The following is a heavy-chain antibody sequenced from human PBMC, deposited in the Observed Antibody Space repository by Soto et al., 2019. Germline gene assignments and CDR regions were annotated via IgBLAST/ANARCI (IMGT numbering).Heavy chain of an antibody. CDR1: GFTVSSNY. CDR3: AREEDTAMANYYYYGMDV. V-gene: IGHV3-53*01. Sequence: PGGSLRLSCAASGFTVSSNYMSWVRQAPGKGLEWVSVIYSGGSTYYADSVKGRFTISRDNSKNTLYLQMNSLRAEDTAVYYCAREEDTAMANYYYYGMDVWGQGTTVTVSS. J-gene: IGHJ6*02. CDR2: IYSGGST. D-gene: IGHD5-18*01.